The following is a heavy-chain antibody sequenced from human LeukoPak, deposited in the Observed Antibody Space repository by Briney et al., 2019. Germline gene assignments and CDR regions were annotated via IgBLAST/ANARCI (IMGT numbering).Heavy chain of an antibody. D-gene: IGHD3-16*01. J-gene: IGHJ4*02. CDR3: AKDWIQFNRVYDCFDS. CDR1: GFTFSTNA. CDR2: IGGHET. Sequence: SGGSLRLSCPTSGFTFSTNAMSWVRQAPGKGLGWVSTIGGHETFYADSVKGRFTISRDNSKNTVYLHMSSLRVEDTAVYYCAKDWIQFNRVYDCFDSWGQGTLVTVSS. V-gene: IGHV3-23*01.